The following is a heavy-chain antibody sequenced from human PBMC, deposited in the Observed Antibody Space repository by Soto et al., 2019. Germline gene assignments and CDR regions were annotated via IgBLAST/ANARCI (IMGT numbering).Heavy chain of an antibody. V-gene: IGHV1-69*13. D-gene: IGHD3-22*01. Sequence: SVKVSCKASGGTFSSYAISWVRQAPGQGLEWMGGIIPIFGTANYAQKFQGRVTITADESTSTAYMELSSLRSEDTAVYYCARDDGEAYDSSGYYSAYWGQGTLVTVSS. CDR2: IIPIFGTA. CDR1: GGTFSSYA. CDR3: ARDDGEAYDSSGYYSAY. J-gene: IGHJ4*02.